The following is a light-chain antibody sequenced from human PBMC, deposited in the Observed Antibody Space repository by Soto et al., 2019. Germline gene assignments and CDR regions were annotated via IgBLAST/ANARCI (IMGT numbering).Light chain of an antibody. V-gene: IGLV2-14*03. CDR2: DVN. Sequence: QSALTQPASVSGSPGQSITISCAGTSNDVGAYNYVSWYQQHPGKAPKVMIYDVNNRPSGVSYRFSGSKSGNTASLTISGRQAEDEADYYCCSYTRSDTFVFGGGTKLTVL. J-gene: IGLJ2*01. CDR3: CSYTRSDTFV. CDR1: SNDVGAYNY.